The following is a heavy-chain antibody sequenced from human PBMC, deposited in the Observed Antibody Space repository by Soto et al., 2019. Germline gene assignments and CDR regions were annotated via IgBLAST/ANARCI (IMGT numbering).Heavy chain of an antibody. J-gene: IGHJ4*02. CDR2: IYYTGNS. Sequence: QVQLQESGPELVKPSQTLSLTCSVSGGSITTNGHYWTWILQHPGQGLEWIAYIYYTGNSYLNPSLKSRLSISVDTSKNQFSLELRSVTAADTAVYYCAREQWGFDSWGQGTLVTVSS. CDR3: AREQWGFDS. CDR1: GGSITTNGHY. D-gene: IGHD6-19*01. V-gene: IGHV4-31*03.